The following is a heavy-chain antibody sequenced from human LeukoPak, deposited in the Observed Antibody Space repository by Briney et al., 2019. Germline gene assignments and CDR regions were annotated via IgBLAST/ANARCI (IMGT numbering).Heavy chain of an antibody. V-gene: IGHV3-9*01. Sequence: QPGGSLRLSCAASGFTVSSNYMSWVRQAPGKGLEWVSGISWNSGSIGYADSVKGRFTISRDNAKNSLYLQMNSLRAEDTAVYYCAKGSGKRPEMATYDYWGQGTLVTVSS. CDR3: AKGSGKRPEMATYDY. D-gene: IGHD5-24*01. J-gene: IGHJ4*02. CDR1: GFTVSSNY. CDR2: ISWNSGSI.